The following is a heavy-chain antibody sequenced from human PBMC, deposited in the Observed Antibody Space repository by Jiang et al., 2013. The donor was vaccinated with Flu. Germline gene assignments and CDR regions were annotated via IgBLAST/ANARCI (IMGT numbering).Heavy chain of an antibody. Sequence: GSGLVKPSQTLSLTCTVSGGSISSGDYYWSWIRQPPGKGLEWIGYIYYSGSTYYNPSLKSRVTISVDTSKNQFSLKLSSVTAADTAVYYCARTLWFGDSTKRGYFDYWGQGTLVTVSS. D-gene: IGHD3-10*01. CDR2: IYYSGST. CDR1: GGSISSGDYY. CDR3: ARTLWFGDSTKRGYFDY. V-gene: IGHV4-30-4*01. J-gene: IGHJ4*02.